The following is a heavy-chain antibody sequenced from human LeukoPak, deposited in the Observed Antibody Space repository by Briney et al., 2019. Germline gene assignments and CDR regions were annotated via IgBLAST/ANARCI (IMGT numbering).Heavy chain of an antibody. CDR2: ISGSGGST. CDR3: AKESRGSSSWYVDY. Sequence: GGSLRLSCAASGFIFNNYYITWVRQAPGKGLEWVSAISGSGGSTYYADSVKGRFTISRDNSKNTLYLQMNSLRAEDTAVYYCAKESRGSSSWYVDYWGQGTLVTVSS. CDR1: GFIFNNYY. D-gene: IGHD6-13*01. J-gene: IGHJ4*02. V-gene: IGHV3-23*01.